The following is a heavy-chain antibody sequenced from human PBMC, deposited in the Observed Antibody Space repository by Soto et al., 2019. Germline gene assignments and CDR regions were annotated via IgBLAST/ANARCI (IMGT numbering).Heavy chain of an antibody. CDR3: ARDVGQAPDPVYYYYYYMDV. J-gene: IGHJ6*03. CDR1: GFSFSSYW. CDR2: INQDGSEK. Sequence: GGSLRLSCAGSGFSFSSYWMSWVRQAPGKGLEWVTNINQDGSEKKYADSVKDRFTISRDNAKNSVHLQLNSLRAEDTAVYYCARDVGQAPDPVYYYYYYMDVWGKGTTVTVSS. V-gene: IGHV3-7*01. D-gene: IGHD1-26*01.